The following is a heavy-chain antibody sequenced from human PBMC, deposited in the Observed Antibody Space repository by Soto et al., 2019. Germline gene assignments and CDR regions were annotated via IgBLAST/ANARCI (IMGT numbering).Heavy chain of an antibody. V-gene: IGHV3-11*01. J-gene: IGHJ4*02. Sequence: QVPLVESGGGLVKPGGSLRLSCAASGFSFSDYYMYWIRQAPGKGLEWVSYISSSGDSIKYADSVKGRFTISRDNAKNSLYLQMISLTAEDTAVYYCARNGKGGWYYFDYWGQGTLLTVSS. CDR2: ISSSGDSI. CDR1: GFSFSDYY. D-gene: IGHD2-15*01. CDR3: ARNGKGGWYYFDY.